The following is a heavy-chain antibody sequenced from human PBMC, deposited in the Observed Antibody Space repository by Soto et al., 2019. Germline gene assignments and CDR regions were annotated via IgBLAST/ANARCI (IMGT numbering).Heavy chain of an antibody. CDR2: INDDGSDT. J-gene: IGHJ4*02. CDR1: GFTFSDYW. V-gene: IGHV3-74*01. Sequence: EVQLVESGGDLVQPGGSLRLSCAASGFTFSDYWMHWVRQAPGKGLVWVSLINDDGSDTTYADSVKGLFTISRDNAKSKVYLQMNNLRVEDTAVYYCSSDPTTGLDSWGQGTLVTVSS. CDR3: SSDPTTGLDS. D-gene: IGHD4-17*01.